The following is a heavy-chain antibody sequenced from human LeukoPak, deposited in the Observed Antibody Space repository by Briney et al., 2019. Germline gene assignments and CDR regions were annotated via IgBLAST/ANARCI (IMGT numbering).Heavy chain of an antibody. J-gene: IGHJ6*03. CDR1: GFTLSNYA. D-gene: IGHD3-10*01. CDR2: IRYDGSNK. V-gene: IGHV3-30*02. CDR3: ARDYMVRGVISTAGGLYYYYMDV. Sequence: GGSLRLSCAASGFTLSNYAIHWVRQAPGKGLEWVAFIRYDGSNKYYADSVKGRFTISRDNSKNTLYLQMNSLRAEDTAVYYCARDYMVRGVISTAGGLYYYYMDVWGKGTTVTVSS.